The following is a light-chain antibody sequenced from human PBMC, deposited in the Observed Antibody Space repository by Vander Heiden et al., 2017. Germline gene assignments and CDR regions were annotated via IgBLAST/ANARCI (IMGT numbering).Light chain of an antibody. CDR2: AAS. CDR3: QQSYSTPLT. J-gene: IGKJ4*01. Sequence: DIQMTQSPSSLSASVGDRVTITCRASQSISSYLNWYQQKPGKAPKLLIYAASSLQSGVPSKFSGSGSGTGFTLTIRSLQPEDFATCYWQQSYSTPLTFGGGTKVEIK. CDR1: QSISSY. V-gene: IGKV1-39*01.